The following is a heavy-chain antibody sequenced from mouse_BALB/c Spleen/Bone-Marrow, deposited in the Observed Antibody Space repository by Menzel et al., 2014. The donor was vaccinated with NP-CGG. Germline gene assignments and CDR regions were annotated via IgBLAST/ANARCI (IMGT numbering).Heavy chain of an antibody. J-gene: IGHJ1*01. CDR1: GYTFTDYA. CDR3: VRKRLTGTSYWYFDV. CDR2: ISTYYGNT. V-gene: IGHV1-67*01. D-gene: IGHD4-1*01. Sequence: QVQLQQSGPELVRPGVSVKISCKGSGYTFTDYAMHWVKQSHAKSLEWIGVISTYYGNTNYNQKFKGKATMTVDKSSSTAYMELARLTSEDSAIYYCVRKRLTGTSYWYFDVWGAGTTVTVSS.